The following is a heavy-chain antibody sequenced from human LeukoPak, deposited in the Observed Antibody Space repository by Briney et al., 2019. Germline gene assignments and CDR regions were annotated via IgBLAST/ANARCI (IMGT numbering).Heavy chain of an antibody. J-gene: IGHJ3*02. CDR3: AKNYDSSGYYYLGAFDI. CDR1: GGSIGSANYY. CDR2: IYYSGST. Sequence: SETLSLTCTVSGGSIGSANYYWGWIRQPPGTGLEWIANIYYSGSTYYNPSLKSRVTISVDTSKNQFSLKLSSVTAADTAVYYCAKNYDSSGYYYLGAFDIWGQGTMVTVSS. D-gene: IGHD3-22*01. V-gene: IGHV4-39*07.